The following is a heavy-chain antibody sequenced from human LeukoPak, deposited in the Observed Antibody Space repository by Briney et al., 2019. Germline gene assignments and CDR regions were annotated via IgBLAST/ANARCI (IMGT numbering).Heavy chain of an antibody. V-gene: IGHV4-59*08. D-gene: IGHD2-15*01. CDR1: GGSFSGYY. CDR2: IYYSGST. Sequence: SETLSLTCAVYGGSFSGYYWSWIRQPPGKGLEWIGYIYYSGSTNYNPSLKSRVTISVDTSKNQFSLKLSSVTAADTAVYYCARATRYCSGGSCLYYFDYWGQGTLVTVSS. J-gene: IGHJ4*02. CDR3: ARATRYCSGGSCLYYFDY.